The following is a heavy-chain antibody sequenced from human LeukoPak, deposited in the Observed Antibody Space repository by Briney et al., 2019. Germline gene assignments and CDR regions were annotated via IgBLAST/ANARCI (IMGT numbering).Heavy chain of an antibody. CDR1: GFTFSYYV. D-gene: IGHD2-2*01. CDR2: IRYDGSNE. CDR3: AKIEGKYQLANIPDS. Sequence: GGSLRLSCVASGFTFSYYVMHWVRQAPGKGLEWVAFIRYDGSNEYYAESVKGRFTISRDNSKNTLYLQMNSLRVEDTAAYYCAKIEGKYQLANIPDSWGQGTLVTVSS. J-gene: IGHJ4*02. V-gene: IGHV3-30*02.